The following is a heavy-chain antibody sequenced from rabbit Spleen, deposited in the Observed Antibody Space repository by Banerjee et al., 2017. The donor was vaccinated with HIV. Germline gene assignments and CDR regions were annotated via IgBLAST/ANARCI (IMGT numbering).Heavy chain of an antibody. V-gene: IGHV1S40*01. Sequence: QSLEESGGGLVKPGASLTLTCKASGFSFNSGYDMCWVRQAPGKGLEWVACAYAGSSGSTYSATWAKGRFTISSDNAQYTVDLQMNSLTAADTATYFCARDTGSSFSSYGMDLWGPGTLVTVS. CDR3: ARDTGSSFSSYGMDL. D-gene: IGHD8-1*01. CDR2: AYAGSSGST. J-gene: IGHJ6*01. CDR1: GFSFNSGYD.